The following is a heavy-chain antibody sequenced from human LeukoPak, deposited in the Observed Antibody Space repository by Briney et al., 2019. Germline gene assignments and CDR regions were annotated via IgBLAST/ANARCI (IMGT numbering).Heavy chain of an antibody. CDR2: ISYDGSDK. D-gene: IGHD6-19*01. CDR1: GFTFSNYA. J-gene: IGHJ4*02. CDR3: ARDWGRRYSSGWYGDFDY. Sequence: GGSLRLSCAASGFTFSNYAMHWVRQAPGKGLGWVAVISYDGSDKYYADSVKGRFTISRDNSKNTLYLQMNSLRPEDTAVYYCARDWGRRYSSGWYGDFDYWGQGTLVTVSS. V-gene: IGHV3-30-3*01.